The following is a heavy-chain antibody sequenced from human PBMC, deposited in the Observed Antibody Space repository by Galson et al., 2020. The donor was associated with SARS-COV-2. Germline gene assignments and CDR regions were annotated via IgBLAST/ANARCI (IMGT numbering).Heavy chain of an antibody. J-gene: IGHJ3*02. Sequence: SETLSLTCTVSGGSISSGDYYWNWIRQPPGKGLEWIGYISHSGGTYYNPSLKSRVTISGDRSKNQFSLRLSSVTAADTAVYYCARLHYGEYAPEAFDIWGPGTRVTVAS. CDR3: ARLHYGEYAPEAFDI. CDR1: GGSISSGDYY. CDR2: ISHSGGT. D-gene: IGHD4-17*01. V-gene: IGHV4-30-2*01.